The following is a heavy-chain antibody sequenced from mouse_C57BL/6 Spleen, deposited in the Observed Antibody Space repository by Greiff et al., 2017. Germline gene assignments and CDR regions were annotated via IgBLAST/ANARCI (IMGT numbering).Heavy chain of an antibody. Sequence: EVKLVESVAELVRPGASVKLSCTASGFNIKNTYMHWVKQRPEQGLEWIGRIDPANGNTKYAPKFQGKATITADTSSNTAYLQLSSLTSEDTAIYYCARGGDYDVGAMDYWGQGTSVTVSS. V-gene: IGHV14-3*01. J-gene: IGHJ4*01. CDR2: IDPANGNT. D-gene: IGHD2-4*01. CDR3: ARGGDYDVGAMDY. CDR1: GFNIKNTY.